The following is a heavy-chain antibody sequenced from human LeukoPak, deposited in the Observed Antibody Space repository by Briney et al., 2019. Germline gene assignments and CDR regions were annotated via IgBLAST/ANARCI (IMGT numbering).Heavy chain of an antibody. V-gene: IGHV3-43*02. CDR3: AKVTRGSYYYMDV. CDR1: GFTFYDYA. J-gene: IGHJ6*03. D-gene: IGHD1/OR15-1a*01. Sequence: GGSLRLSCAASGFTFYDYAMHWVRQAPGKGRECVFLISGVGVSTYYADSVKGRFTISRDNSKNSLYLKMNSLRTEDTALYYCAKVTRGSYYYMDVWGKGNTVTVSS. CDR2: ISGVGVST.